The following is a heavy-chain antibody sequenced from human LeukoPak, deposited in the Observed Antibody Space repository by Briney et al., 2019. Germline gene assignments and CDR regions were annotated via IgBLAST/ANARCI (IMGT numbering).Heavy chain of an antibody. V-gene: IGHV3-20*04. CDR3: ARDRPSGFYFDS. J-gene: IGHJ4*02. Sequence: GGSLRLSCVTSGFTFDDYGMSWVRQAPGKGLEWVSGINWNGGSTGYADSLQGRFTISRDNAKNSLYLQIHNLRAEDTAFYFCARDRPSGFYFDSWGQGTLVIVSS. CDR1: GFTFDDYG. CDR2: INWNGGST. D-gene: IGHD3-10*01.